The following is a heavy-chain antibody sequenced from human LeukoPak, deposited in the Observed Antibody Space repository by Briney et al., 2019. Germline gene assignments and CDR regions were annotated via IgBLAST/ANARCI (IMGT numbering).Heavy chain of an antibody. CDR3: ARDRAGIQAWAEFDP. V-gene: IGHV3-66*02. Sequence: PGGSLRLSCAASGFTVSQNYMSWVRQAPGRGLEWVSLIYTDGTTHYADSVKGRFTISRDNSKNTVYLQINSLRPEDTAVYYCARDRAGIQAWAEFDPWGQGTLVTVSS. J-gene: IGHJ5*02. D-gene: IGHD5-18*01. CDR2: IYTDGTT. CDR1: GFTVSQNY.